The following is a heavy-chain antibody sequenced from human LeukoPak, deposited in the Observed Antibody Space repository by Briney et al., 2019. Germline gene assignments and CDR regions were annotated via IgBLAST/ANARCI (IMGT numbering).Heavy chain of an antibody. Sequence: ASVKVSCKASGYTFTSYYIHCVRQAPGRGLEWMGIINPSGGSSSYAQKFQDRVTMTRDTSTSTVYMELSSLRSEDTAVYYCARGIAADYWGQGTLVTVSS. V-gene: IGHV1-46*01. CDR3: ARGIAADY. CDR2: INPSGGSS. D-gene: IGHD6-13*01. J-gene: IGHJ4*02. CDR1: GYTFTSYY.